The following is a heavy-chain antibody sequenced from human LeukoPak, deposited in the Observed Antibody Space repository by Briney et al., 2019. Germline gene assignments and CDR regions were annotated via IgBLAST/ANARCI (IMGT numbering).Heavy chain of an antibody. V-gene: IGHV1-18*01. CDR3: ARELDGGYSSSFDPYYFDY. Sequence: ASVKVSCKASGYTFTSYGISWVRQAPGQGLEWMGWISAYNGNTNYAQKLQGRVTMTTDTSTSTAYMELRSLRSDDTAVYYCARELDGGYSSSFDPYYFDYWGQGTLVTVSS. CDR1: GYTFTSYG. J-gene: IGHJ4*02. D-gene: IGHD6-13*01. CDR2: ISAYNGNT.